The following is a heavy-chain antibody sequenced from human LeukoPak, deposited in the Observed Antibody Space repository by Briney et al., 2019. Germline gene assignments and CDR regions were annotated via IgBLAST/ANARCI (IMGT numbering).Heavy chain of an antibody. Sequence: GGSLRLSCAASGFTFSTYGMHWVRQAPGKGLEWVTFIRYDGSVKYYADSVRGRFTISRDNSKNTLYLQMNSLRAEDTAVYYCAKEQLGYCSSTSCPHFDYWGQGTLVTVSS. J-gene: IGHJ4*02. D-gene: IGHD2-2*01. V-gene: IGHV3-30*02. CDR2: IRYDGSVK. CDR1: GFTFSTYG. CDR3: AKEQLGYCSSTSCPHFDY.